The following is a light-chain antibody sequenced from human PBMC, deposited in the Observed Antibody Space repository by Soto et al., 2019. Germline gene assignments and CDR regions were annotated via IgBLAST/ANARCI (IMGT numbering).Light chain of an antibody. CDR3: QYYGSSHSNT. CDR1: QSISSNY. J-gene: IGKJ5*01. CDR2: DAS. V-gene: IGKV3-20*01. Sequence: EVVMTQSPGTLSLCPGERATLSFGAIQSISSNYLAWYQHKPGQAPRLFIYDASSKATGTPDRFSGSGSGTDFTLTISRLEPEDFAVYYCQYYGSSHSNTFGQGTRLEI.